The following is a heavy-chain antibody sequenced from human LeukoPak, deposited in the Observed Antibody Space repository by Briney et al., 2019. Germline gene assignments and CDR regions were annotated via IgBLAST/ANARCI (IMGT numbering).Heavy chain of an antibody. CDR3: AKDYKYSNSWVFDY. CDR2: IKQDGSEK. CDR1: RFTFSSYW. J-gene: IGHJ4*02. D-gene: IGHD6-13*01. V-gene: IGHV3-7*03. Sequence: PGGSLRLSCAASRFTFSSYWMSWVSQAQGKGLEWVANIKQDGSEKYYVDSVKGRFTISRDNAKNSLYLQMNSLRAEDTAVYYCAKDYKYSNSWVFDYWGQGTLVTVSS.